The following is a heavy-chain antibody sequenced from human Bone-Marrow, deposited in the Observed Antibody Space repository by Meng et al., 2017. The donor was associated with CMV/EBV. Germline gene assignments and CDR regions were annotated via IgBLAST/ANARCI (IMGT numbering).Heavy chain of an antibody. V-gene: IGHV1-69*10. CDR2: IIPIVGVT. CDR3: ARGAVAGTSYYYYDMDV. CDR1: GGTVNSYG. Sequence: SVKVSCKTSGGTVNSYGISWVRQAPGQGLEWMGGIIPIVGVTNYAQKFQGRVTITADKSTSTAYMELSSLRSEDTAVYYCARGAVAGTSYYYYDMDVWGQGTTVTVSS. J-gene: IGHJ6*02. D-gene: IGHD6-19*01.